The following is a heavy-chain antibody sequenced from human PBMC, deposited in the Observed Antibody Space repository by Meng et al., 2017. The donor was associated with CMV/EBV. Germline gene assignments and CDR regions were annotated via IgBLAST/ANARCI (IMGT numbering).Heavy chain of an antibody. CDR3: VRDHNWGPDY. CDR1: GDRFSDHY. J-gene: IGHJ4*02. CDR2: FYPNSGGT. Sequence: VPRVQPGAAMKSPGASMKVSCQTSGDRFSDHYMHWVRQAPGQGLEWMGWFYPNSGGTHYAQKFQDRVTMTRDTSISTVYMELSRLTSDDTAVYYCVRDHNWGPDYWGQGTLVTVSS. V-gene: IGHV1-2*02. D-gene: IGHD1-1*01.